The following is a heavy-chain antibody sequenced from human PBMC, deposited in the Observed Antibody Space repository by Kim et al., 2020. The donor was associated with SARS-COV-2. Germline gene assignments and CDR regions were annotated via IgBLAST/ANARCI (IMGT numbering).Heavy chain of an antibody. D-gene: IGHD3-10*01. Sequence: SETLSLTCAVYGGSFSGYYWSWIRQPPGKGLEWIGEINHSGSTNYNPSLKSRVTISVDTSKNQFSLKLSSVTAADTAVYYCARGESITMVRGANIRRHPPGGYYYGMDVWGQGTTVTVSS. CDR2: INHSGST. V-gene: IGHV4-34*01. J-gene: IGHJ6*02. CDR1: GGSFSGYY. CDR3: ARGESITMVRGANIRRHPPGGYYYGMDV.